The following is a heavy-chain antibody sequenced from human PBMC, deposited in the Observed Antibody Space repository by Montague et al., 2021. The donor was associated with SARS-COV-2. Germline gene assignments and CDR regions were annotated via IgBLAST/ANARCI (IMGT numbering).Heavy chain of an antibody. V-gene: IGHV3-23*01. D-gene: IGHD3-10*01. Sequence: SLRLSCAASGFTFSSYAMSWVRQAPGKGLEWVSAISGSGGSTYYADSVKGRFTISRDNSKNTLYLQMNSLRAEDTAVYYCAKDLGGYGSGSYWGQGTLVTVSS. J-gene: IGHJ4*02. CDR1: GFTFSSYA. CDR2: ISGSGGST. CDR3: AKDLGGYGSGSY.